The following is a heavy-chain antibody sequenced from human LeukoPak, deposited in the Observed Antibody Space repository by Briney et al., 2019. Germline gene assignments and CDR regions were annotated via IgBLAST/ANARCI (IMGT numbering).Heavy chain of an antibody. V-gene: IGHV1-8*01. D-gene: IGHD3-9*01. CDR1: GYTFTSYD. CDR2: MNPNSGNT. CDR3: ARSPRYFDWLAPTYYYYYMDV. J-gene: IGHJ6*03. Sequence: GASVKVSCKASGYTFTSYDINWVRQATGQGLEWMGWMNPNSGNTGYAQKLQGRVTMTRNTSISTAYMELSSLRTEDTAVYYCARSPRYFDWLAPTYYYYYMDVWGKGTTVTVSS.